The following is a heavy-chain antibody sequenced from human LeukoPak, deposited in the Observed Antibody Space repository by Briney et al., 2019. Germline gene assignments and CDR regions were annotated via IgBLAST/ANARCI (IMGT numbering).Heavy chain of an antibody. CDR1: GGTFSSYA. V-gene: IGHV1-69*05. D-gene: IGHD2/OR15-2a*01. CDR3: ARRSIGLYGPLFDP. J-gene: IGHJ5*02. CDR2: IIPIFGTA. Sequence: AASVKVSCKASGGTFSSYAISWMRQAPGQGLEWLGRIIPIFGTANYAQKFQGRVTITTDESTSTAYMELSSLRSEDTAVYYCARRSIGLYGPLFDPWGQGTLVTVSS.